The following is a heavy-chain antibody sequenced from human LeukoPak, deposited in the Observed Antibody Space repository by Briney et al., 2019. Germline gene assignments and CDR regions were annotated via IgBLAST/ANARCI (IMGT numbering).Heavy chain of an antibody. CDR3: ARLHDYGDYLDY. Sequence: PGGSLRLSCAASGFTFSYYAMHWVRQTAGKGLEFVSGISSNGGSTYYADSLKGRFTISRDNSNNTLYLQMSSLRAEDTAVYYCARLHDYGDYLDYWGQGTLVTVSS. CDR1: GFTFSYYA. J-gene: IGHJ4*02. V-gene: IGHV3-64D*09. D-gene: IGHD4-17*01. CDR2: ISSNGGST.